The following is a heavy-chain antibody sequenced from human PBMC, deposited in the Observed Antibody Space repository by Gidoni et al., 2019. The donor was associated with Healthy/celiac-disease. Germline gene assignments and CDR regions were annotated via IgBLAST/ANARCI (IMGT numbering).Heavy chain of an antibody. V-gene: IGHV4-31*03. CDR3: ARVRSYDSSGDY. D-gene: IGHD3-22*01. CDR1: GGSISSGGYY. Sequence: QVQLQESGPGLVKPSQTLSLTCTVSGGSISSGGYYWSWLRQHPGKGLEWLGYIYYSGSTYYNPSLKSRVTISVDTSKNQFSLKLSSVTAADTAVYYCARVRSYDSSGDYWGQGTLVTVSS. CDR2: IYYSGST. J-gene: IGHJ4*02.